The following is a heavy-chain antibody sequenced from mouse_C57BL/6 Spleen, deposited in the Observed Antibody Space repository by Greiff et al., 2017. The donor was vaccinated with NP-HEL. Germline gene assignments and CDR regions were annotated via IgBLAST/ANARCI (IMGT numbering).Heavy chain of an antibody. Sequence: QVQLQQPGAELVRPGSSVKLSCKASGYTFTSYWMDWVKQRPGQGLEWIGNIYPSDSETHYNQKFKDKATLTVDKSSSTAYMQLSSLTSEDSAVYYCARRLLPSPTLYFDYWGQGTTLTVSS. J-gene: IGHJ2*01. D-gene: IGHD2-3*01. V-gene: IGHV1-61*01. CDR2: IYPSDSET. CDR3: ARRLLPSPTLYFDY. CDR1: GYTFTSYW.